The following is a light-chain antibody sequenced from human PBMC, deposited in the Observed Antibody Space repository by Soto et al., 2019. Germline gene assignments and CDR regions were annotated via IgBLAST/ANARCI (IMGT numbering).Light chain of an antibody. CDR3: QQRSNLLT. V-gene: IGKV3-11*01. CDR2: YAS. Sequence: EIVLTQSPATLSLSPGERATLSCRASQSVSSYLAWYQQQPGQAPRLLIYYASNRATGIPARFSGSGSGTDFTLTISRLEPEDFAVYYCQQRSNLLTFGGGTKVEIK. CDR1: QSVSSY. J-gene: IGKJ4*01.